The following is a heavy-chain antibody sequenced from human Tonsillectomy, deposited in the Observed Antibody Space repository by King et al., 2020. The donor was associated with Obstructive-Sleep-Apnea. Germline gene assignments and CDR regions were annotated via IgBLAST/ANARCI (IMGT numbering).Heavy chain of an antibody. CDR2: ISYDATKK. J-gene: IGHJ6*02. CDR3: AKKEAPYYYRSGTGPAGITRYYGVDV. CDR1: GFAFSTYG. V-gene: IGHV3-30*18. D-gene: IGHD3-10*01. Sequence: VQLVESGGGVVQPGRSLRLSCAASGFAFSTYGMHWVRQAPGKGLEWVAVISYDATKKYYADSVKGRFTISRDNSKNILYLQMNSLRAEDTAVYYCAKKEAPYYYRSGTGPAGITRYYGVDVWGQGTTVTVSS.